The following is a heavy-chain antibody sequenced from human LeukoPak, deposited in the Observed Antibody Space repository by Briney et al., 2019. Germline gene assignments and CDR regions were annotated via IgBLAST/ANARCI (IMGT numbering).Heavy chain of an antibody. V-gene: IGHV4-59*01. CDR1: GGSISSYY. CDR2: IYYSGST. J-gene: IGHJ5*02. Sequence: SETLSLTCTVSGGSISSYYWSWIRQPPGKGLEWIGYIYYSGSTNYNPSLKSRVTISVDTSKNQFSLKLSSVTAAGTAVYYCARDQSSGSYFWFDPWGQGTLVTVSS. D-gene: IGHD1-26*01. CDR3: ARDQSSGSYFWFDP.